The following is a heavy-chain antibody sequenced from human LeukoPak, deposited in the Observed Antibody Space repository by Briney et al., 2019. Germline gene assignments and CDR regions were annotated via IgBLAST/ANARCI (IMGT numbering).Heavy chain of an antibody. CDR3: ARSNYILTGYYPGVFDY. Sequence: GASVKVSCTASGYTFTGYYMHWVRQAPGQGLEWMGWINPNSGGTNYAQKFQGRVTMTRDTSISTAYMELSRLRSDDTAVYYCARSNYILTGYYPGVFDYWGQGTLVTVSS. D-gene: IGHD3-9*01. CDR2: INPNSGGT. J-gene: IGHJ4*02. V-gene: IGHV1-2*02. CDR1: GYTFTGYY.